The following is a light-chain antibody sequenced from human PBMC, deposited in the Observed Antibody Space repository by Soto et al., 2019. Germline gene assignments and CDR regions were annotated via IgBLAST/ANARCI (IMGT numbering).Light chain of an antibody. V-gene: IGKV3-15*01. J-gene: IGKJ1*01. Sequence: IVMTQSPATLSVSPGERATLSCRASQSVSSNLAWYQKKPGQAPRLLIYGASTRATGIPARFSGSGSGTEFTLTISSLQSEDFAVYYCQQYDNWWTFGQGTRVEIK. CDR3: QQYDNWWT. CDR2: GAS. CDR1: QSVSSN.